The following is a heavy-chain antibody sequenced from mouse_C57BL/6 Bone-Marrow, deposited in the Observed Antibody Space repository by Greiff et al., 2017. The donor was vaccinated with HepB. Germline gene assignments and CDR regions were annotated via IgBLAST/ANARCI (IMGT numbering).Heavy chain of an antibody. J-gene: IGHJ4*01. Sequence: VQLQQSGPGMVKPSQSLSLTCTVTGYSITSGYDWHWIRHFPGNKLEWMGYISYSGSTNYNPSLKSRISITHDTSKNHFFLKLNSVTTEDTATYYCARSHYSNGDYAMDYWGQGTSVTVSS. CDR3: ARSHYSNGDYAMDY. CDR2: ISYSGST. V-gene: IGHV3-1*01. D-gene: IGHD2-5*01. CDR1: GYSITSGYD.